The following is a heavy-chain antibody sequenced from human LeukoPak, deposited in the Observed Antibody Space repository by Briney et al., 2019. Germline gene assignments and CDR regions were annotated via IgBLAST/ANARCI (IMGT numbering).Heavy chain of an antibody. D-gene: IGHD6-13*01. Sequence: SQTLSLTCTVSGGSISSGDYYWSWIRQPPGKGLEWIGYIYYSGSTYYNPSLKSRVTISVDTSKNQFSLKLSSVTAADTAVYYCASIRYSSSWFYGMDVWGQGTTVTVSS. V-gene: IGHV4-30-4*01. CDR3: ASIRYSSSWFYGMDV. J-gene: IGHJ6*02. CDR2: IYYSGST. CDR1: GGSISSGDYY.